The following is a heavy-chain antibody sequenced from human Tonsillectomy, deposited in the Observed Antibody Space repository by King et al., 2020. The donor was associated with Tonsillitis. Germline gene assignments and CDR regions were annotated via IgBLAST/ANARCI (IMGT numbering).Heavy chain of an antibody. J-gene: IGHJ6*02. CDR1: GFTFSSYA. CDR3: ARVFSARACYYLTYYYYYGMDV. V-gene: IGHV3-30-3*01. CDR2: ISYDGSNK. D-gene: IGHD3-10*01. Sequence: VQLVESGGGVVQPGRSLRLSCAASGFTFSSYAMHWVRQAPGKGLEWVAVISYDGSNKYYADSVKGRFTISRDNSKNTLYLQMNSLRAEDTAVYYCARVFSARACYYLTYYYYYGMDVWGQGTTVTVSS.